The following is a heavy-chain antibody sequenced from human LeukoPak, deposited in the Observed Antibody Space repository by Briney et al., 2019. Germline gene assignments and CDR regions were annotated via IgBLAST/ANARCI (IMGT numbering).Heavy chain of an antibody. CDR1: GGSISSGGYY. D-gene: IGHD3-22*01. CDR3: ARRSPSKIVSGAFDI. V-gene: IGHV4-31*03. J-gene: IGHJ3*02. Sequence: SETLSLTCTVSGGSISSGGYYWSWIRQHPGKGLEWIGYIYYSGSTYYNPSLKSRVTISVDTSKNQFSLKLSSVTAADTAVYYCARRSPSKIVSGAFDIWGQGTMVTVSS. CDR2: IYYSGST.